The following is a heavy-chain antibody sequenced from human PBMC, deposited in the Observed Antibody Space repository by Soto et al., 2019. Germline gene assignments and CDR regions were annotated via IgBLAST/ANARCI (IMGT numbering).Heavy chain of an antibody. Sequence: PGGSLRLSCAASGFSFSISPMHWVRQAPGKGPEWVALISYDGTNKFYADSVKGRFTISRDISKSTLYLQVDSLRPEDAAVYYCARDPKTSGGQHWAFNYFDSWGQGTLGTVSS. D-gene: IGHD7-27*01. CDR1: GFSFSISP. V-gene: IGHV3-30-3*01. CDR2: ISYDGTNK. CDR3: ARDPKTSGGQHWAFNYFDS. J-gene: IGHJ4*02.